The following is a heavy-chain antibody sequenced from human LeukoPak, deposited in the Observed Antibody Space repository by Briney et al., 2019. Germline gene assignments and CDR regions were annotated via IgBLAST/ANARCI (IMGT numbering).Heavy chain of an antibody. D-gene: IGHD3-22*01. CDR1: GYTFTGYY. CDR2: INPNSGGT. CDR3: ARDGPVFYFDSSGYSFDY. V-gene: IGHV1-2*02. Sequence: ASVKVSCKASGYTFTGYYMHWVRRAPGQGLEWMGWINPNSGGTNYAQKFQGRVTMTRDTSISTAYMELSRLRSDDTAVYYCARDGPVFYFDSSGYSFDYWGQGTLVTVSS. J-gene: IGHJ4*02.